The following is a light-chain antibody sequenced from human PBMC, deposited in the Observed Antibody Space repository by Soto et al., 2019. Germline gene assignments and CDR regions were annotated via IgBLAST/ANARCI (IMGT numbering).Light chain of an antibody. Sequence: EIVLTQSPGTLSLSPGERATLSCGASQSVTSNYLAWYQQKPGQAPRLLIFGASTRATGIPDRFSGSGSGTDFTLTISRLEPEDFAVYYCQHYYTSYTTVGQGTKVDIK. V-gene: IGKV3-20*01. J-gene: IGKJ1*01. CDR3: QHYYTSYTT. CDR1: QSVTSNY. CDR2: GAS.